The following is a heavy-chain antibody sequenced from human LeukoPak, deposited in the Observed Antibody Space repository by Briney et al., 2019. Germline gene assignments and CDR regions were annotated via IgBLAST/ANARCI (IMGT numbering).Heavy chain of an antibody. Sequence: PSETLSLTCTVSGGSINSSSYYWGWIRQPPGKGLEWIGSIYYSGSAYYNPSLKSPVTISVDTSKNQFSLKLSSVTAADTAVYYCARSSSSSGYYFDYWGQGTLVTVSS. CDR1: GGSINSSSYY. CDR3: ARSSSSSGYYFDY. CDR2: IYYSGSA. D-gene: IGHD3-22*01. J-gene: IGHJ4*02. V-gene: IGHV4-39*01.